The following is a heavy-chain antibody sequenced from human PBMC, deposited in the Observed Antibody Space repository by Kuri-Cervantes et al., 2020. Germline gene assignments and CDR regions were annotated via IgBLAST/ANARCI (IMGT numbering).Heavy chain of an antibody. CDR2: ISWNSGSI. CDR1: GFTFSSYA. Sequence: SLKISCAASGFTFSSYAMSWVRQAPGKGLEWVSGISWNSGSIGYADSVKGRFTISRDNAKNSLYLQMSSLRSEDTAVYYCARERQWGRNYYFDSWGQGTLVTVSS. J-gene: IGHJ4*02. V-gene: IGHV3-9*01. CDR3: ARERQWGRNYYFDS. D-gene: IGHD3-16*01.